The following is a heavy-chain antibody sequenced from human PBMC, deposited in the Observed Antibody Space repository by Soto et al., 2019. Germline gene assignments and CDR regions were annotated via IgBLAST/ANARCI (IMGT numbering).Heavy chain of an antibody. V-gene: IGHV3-13*01. CDR3: TTTDPYCSSTSCYWYYGMDV. J-gene: IGHJ6*02. CDR1: GFTFSTYD. D-gene: IGHD2-2*01. CDR2: IGTAGDT. Sequence: HPGGSLRLSCAASGFTFSTYDMHWVRQVTGKGLEWVSVIGTAGDTYYPDSVRGRFTISRDNAKNSLYLQMNSLRAGDTAVYYCTTTDPYCSSTSCYWYYGMDVWGQGTTVTVSS.